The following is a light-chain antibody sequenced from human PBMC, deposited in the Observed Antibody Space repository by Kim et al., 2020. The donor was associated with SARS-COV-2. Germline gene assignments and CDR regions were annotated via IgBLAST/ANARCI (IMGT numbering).Light chain of an antibody. CDR1: QSVSSY. Sequence: LSPGERATLSGKANQSVSSYLAWYQQKPGQAPRLLIYDASNRATGIPARFSGSGSGTDFTLTISSLEPEDFAVYYCQQRSNWSSYTFGQGTKLEI. CDR2: DAS. CDR3: QQRSNWSSYT. V-gene: IGKV3-11*01. J-gene: IGKJ2*01.